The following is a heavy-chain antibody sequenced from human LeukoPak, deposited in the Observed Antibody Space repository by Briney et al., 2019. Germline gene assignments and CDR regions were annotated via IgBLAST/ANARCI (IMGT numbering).Heavy chain of an antibody. J-gene: IGHJ4*02. D-gene: IGHD2-2*02. CDR2: ISYDGSNK. V-gene: IGHV3-30-3*01. CDR1: GFTFSSYA. Sequence: GGSLRLSCAASGFTFSSYAMHWVRQAPGKGLEWVAVISYDGSNKYYADSVKGRLTISRDNSKNTLYLQMNSLRAEDTAVYYCARDYGVYCSSTSCYTYYFDYWGQGTLVTVSS. CDR3: ARDYGVYCSSTSCYTYYFDY.